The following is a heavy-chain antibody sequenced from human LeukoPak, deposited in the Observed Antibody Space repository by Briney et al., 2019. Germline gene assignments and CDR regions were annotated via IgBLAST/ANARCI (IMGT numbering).Heavy chain of an antibody. J-gene: IGHJ4*02. CDR1: GYTFTSYY. CDR3: ARDLGNWSAAQIEF. D-gene: IGHD7-27*01. V-gene: IGHV1-46*01. CDR2: INPSGGGT. Sequence: ASVKVSCKASGYTFTSYYMHWIRQAPGQGLEWMGIINPSGGGTSYAQKFQGRVTMTGDTSTSTVYMELSSLTSDDTAVYYCARDLGNWSAAQIEFWGQGTLVTVSS.